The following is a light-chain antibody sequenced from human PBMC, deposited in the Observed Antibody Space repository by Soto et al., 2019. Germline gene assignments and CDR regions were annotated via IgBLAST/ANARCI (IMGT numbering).Light chain of an antibody. CDR1: QTVSSTY. J-gene: IGKJ1*01. Sequence: EIVLTQSPGTLSLSPGERATLCCRASQTVSSTYLVWYQQKPGQAPRLLIYGASSRAPGVSDRFSGSGSGTDFTLTISRLEPEDFAVYYCHQCGNSWWTFGQGTKVEIK. CDR3: HQCGNSWWT. CDR2: GAS. V-gene: IGKV3-20*01.